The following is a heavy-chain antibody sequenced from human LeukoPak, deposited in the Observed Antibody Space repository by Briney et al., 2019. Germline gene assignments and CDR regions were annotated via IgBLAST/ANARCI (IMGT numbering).Heavy chain of an antibody. CDR3: ARDLRGYCSGGSCRRFDY. CDR2: FDPEDGET. J-gene: IGHJ4*02. V-gene: IGHV1-24*01. Sequence: ASVKVSCKVSGYTLTELSMHWVRQAPGKGLEWMGGFDPEDGETIYAQKFQGRVTMTEDTSTDTAYMELSSLRSEDTAVYYCARDLRGYCSGGSCRRFDYWGQGTLVTVSS. CDR1: GYTLTELS. D-gene: IGHD2-15*01.